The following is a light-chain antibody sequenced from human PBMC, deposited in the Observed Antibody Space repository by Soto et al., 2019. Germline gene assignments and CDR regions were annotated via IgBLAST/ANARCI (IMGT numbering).Light chain of an antibody. Sequence: QSALTQPPSASGSPGQSVTISCTGTSSDVGGYNYVSWYQQHPGKAPKLMIYEVSKRPSGVPDRFPGSKSGNTASLTVSGLQAEDEADYYCISYAGSNNLVFGGGTQLTVL. CDR1: SSDVGGYNY. CDR2: EVS. J-gene: IGLJ2*01. CDR3: ISYAGSNNLV. V-gene: IGLV2-8*01.